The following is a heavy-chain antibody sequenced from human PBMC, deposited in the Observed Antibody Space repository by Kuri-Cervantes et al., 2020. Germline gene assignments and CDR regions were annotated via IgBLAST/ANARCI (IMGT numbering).Heavy chain of an antibody. CDR2: ISGSDNTI. V-gene: IGHV3-11*04. CDR3: AREFPGTAVAGTEGALDI. J-gene: IGHJ3*02. CDR1: GFTFSDYY. Sequence: GESLKISCAASGFTFSDYYMNWIRQAPGKGLEWVSYISGSDNTISYADSVKGRFTISRDNAKNSLYLQMNSLRAEDTAVYYCAREFPGTAVAGTEGALDIWGQGTKVTVSS. D-gene: IGHD6-19*01.